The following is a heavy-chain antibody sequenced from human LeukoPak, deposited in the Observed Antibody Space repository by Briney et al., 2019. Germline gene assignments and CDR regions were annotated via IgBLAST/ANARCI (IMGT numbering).Heavy chain of an antibody. Sequence: PGGSLRLSCAASGFAASGFTFSSYGMHWVRQAPGKGLEWVAFIRYDGSNKYYADSVKGRFTISRDNSRNTLYLQMNSLRAENTAAYYCTKPHFDYWGQGALVTVSS. J-gene: IGHJ4*02. CDR2: IRYDGSNK. CDR1: GFTFSSYG. CDR3: TKPHFDY. V-gene: IGHV3-30*02.